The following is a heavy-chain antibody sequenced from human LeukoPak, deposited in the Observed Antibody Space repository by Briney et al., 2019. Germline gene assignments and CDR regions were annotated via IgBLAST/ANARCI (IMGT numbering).Heavy chain of an antibody. CDR2: IFPGDSTA. J-gene: IGHJ4*01. CDR3: ARLGKGLLRYSFDY. CDR1: GYNIITYS. Sequence: GESLKISCEVSGYNIITYSIGWVRHTPGKGLEWMAFIFPGDSTATYNPSFQGQVSLSVDKSVSAAYLQWSSLQASDTAIYYCARLGKGLLRYSFDYWGHGTLVTVAS. V-gene: IGHV5-51*01. D-gene: IGHD3-16*01.